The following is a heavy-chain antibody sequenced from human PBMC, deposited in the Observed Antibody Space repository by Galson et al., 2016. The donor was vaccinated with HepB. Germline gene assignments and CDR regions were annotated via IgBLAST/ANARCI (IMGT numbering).Heavy chain of an antibody. Sequence: SLRLSCAASGFSFSDYAMTWVRRAPGTGLEWVSSISGSSGNSYYADSVKGRFTISRDNSKSTMYLQMRSLRAEDTAVYYCAKHLTGTTGYHYGMDVWGQGTTVTVSS. CDR1: GFSFSDYA. J-gene: IGHJ6*02. D-gene: IGHD1-20*01. V-gene: IGHV3-23*01. CDR3: AKHLTGTTGYHYGMDV. CDR2: ISGSSGNS.